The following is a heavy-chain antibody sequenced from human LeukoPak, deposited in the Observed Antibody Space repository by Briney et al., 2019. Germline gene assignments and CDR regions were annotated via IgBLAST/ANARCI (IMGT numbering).Heavy chain of an antibody. J-gene: IGHJ4*02. CDR2: INPSGGST. CDR3: ARQKTVAGTGYFDY. V-gene: IGHV1-46*01. D-gene: IGHD6-19*01. Sequence: GASVKVSCKASGYTFTSYYIHWVRQAPGQGLEWMGIINPSGGSTNYAQKLQGRVTTTTDTSTSTAYMELRSLRSDDTAVYYCARQKTVAGTGYFDYWGQGTLVTVSS. CDR1: GYTFTSYY.